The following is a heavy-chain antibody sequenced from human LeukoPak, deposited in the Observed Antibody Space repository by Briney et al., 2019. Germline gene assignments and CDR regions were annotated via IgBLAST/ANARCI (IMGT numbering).Heavy chain of an antibody. J-gene: IGHJ6*03. CDR1: GFTFSIYA. Sequence: GGSLRLSCAASGFTFSIYAMSWVRQAPGKGLEWVSAISGSGGSTYYADSVKGRFTISRDNSKNTLYLQMNSLRAEDTAVYYCAKGYSYGYGYYMDVWGKGTTVTVSS. CDR2: ISGSGGST. D-gene: IGHD5-18*01. V-gene: IGHV3-23*01. CDR3: AKGYSYGYGYYMDV.